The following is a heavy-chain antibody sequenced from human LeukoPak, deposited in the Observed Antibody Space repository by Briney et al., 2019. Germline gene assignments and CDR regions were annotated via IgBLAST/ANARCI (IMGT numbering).Heavy chain of an antibody. V-gene: IGHV4-59*08. CDR2: IYYSGST. J-gene: IGHJ4*02. CDR3: ARLVEMATIPPYVDY. CDR1: GGSISSYY. D-gene: IGHD5-24*01. Sequence: SETLSLTCTVSGGSISSYYWSWIRQPPGKGLEWIGYIYYSGSTNYNPSLKSRVTMSVDTSKNQFSLKLSSVPATDTAVYYCARLVEMATIPPYVDYWGQGTLVTVSS.